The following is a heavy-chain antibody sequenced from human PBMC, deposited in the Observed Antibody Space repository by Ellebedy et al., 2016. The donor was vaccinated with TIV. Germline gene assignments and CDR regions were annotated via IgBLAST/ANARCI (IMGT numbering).Heavy chain of an antibody. CDR1: GFTFLSHT. CDR2: ITTLSTSL. CDR3: ASGFMYCSAKRCSTH. V-gene: IGHV3-21*01. J-gene: IGHJ4*02. Sequence: PGGSLRLSCAASGFTFLSHTMNWVRQAPGKGLEWVSSITTLSTSLYYADSVRGRFTISRDNAKNSLYLQMDSLRAEDTAVYYCASGFMYCSAKRCSTHWGQGTLVAVSS. D-gene: IGHD2-15*01.